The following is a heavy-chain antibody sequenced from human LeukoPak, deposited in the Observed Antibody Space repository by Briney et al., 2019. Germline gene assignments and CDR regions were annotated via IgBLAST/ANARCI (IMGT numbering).Heavy chain of an antibody. J-gene: IGHJ4*02. CDR2: IIPILGIA. CDR3: ARSGYQWRFFDY. CDR1: GGTFSSYT. Sequence: SVKVSCKASGGTFSSYTISWVRQAPGQGLQWMGRIIPILGIANYAQKFQGRVTITADKSTSTAYMELSSLRSEDTAVYYCARSGYQWRFFDYWGQGTLVTVSS. V-gene: IGHV1-69*02. D-gene: IGHD3-3*01.